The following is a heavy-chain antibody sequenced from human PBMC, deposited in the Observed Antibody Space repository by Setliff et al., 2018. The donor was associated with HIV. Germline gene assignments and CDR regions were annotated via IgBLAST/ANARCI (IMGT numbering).Heavy chain of an antibody. V-gene: IGHV3-23*01. CDR2: ISGSGGST. CDR3: AKSLLVAGNDY. Sequence: GGSLRLSCAVSGFMFSNYAMNWVRQGPGRELEWVSGISGSGGSTYYADSVKGRFTISRDNSKNTLYLQMISLRADDTAVYYCAKSLLVAGNDYWGQGTLVTVSS. CDR1: GFMFSNYA. D-gene: IGHD2-8*02. J-gene: IGHJ4*02.